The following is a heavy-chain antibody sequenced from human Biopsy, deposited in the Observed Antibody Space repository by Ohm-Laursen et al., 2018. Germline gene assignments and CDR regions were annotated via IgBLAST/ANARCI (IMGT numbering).Heavy chain of an antibody. CDR3: TRATNSTGWPYYFYGMDI. D-gene: IGHD2/OR15-2a*01. J-gene: IGHJ6*02. CDR1: GGSISSDW. CDR2: VYYSGTT. Sequence: GTLSLTCTVSGGSISSDWWSWIRQTPGKGLEWIGHVYYSGTTTYNPSLRSRVTISVDTSMNQISLRLQSVTAADTAIYYCTRATNSTGWPYYFYGMDIWGQGTTVTVSS. V-gene: IGHV4-59*01.